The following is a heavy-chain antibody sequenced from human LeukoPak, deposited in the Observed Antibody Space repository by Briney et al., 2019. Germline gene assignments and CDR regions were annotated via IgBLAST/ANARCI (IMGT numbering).Heavy chain of an antibody. Sequence: GGSLRLSCAASGFTFSSYAMHWVRQAPGKGLEWVAVISYDGSNKYYADSVKGRFTISRDNSKNTLYLQMNSLRAEDTAVYYCARAHYYDGDCGTELFDYWGQGTLVTVSS. D-gene: IGHD2-21*02. CDR2: ISYDGSNK. J-gene: IGHJ4*02. CDR1: GFTFSSYA. CDR3: ARAHYYDGDCGTELFDY. V-gene: IGHV3-30-3*01.